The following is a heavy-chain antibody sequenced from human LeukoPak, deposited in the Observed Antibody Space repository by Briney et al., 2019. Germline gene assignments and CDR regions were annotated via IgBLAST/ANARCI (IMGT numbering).Heavy chain of an antibody. D-gene: IGHD1-26*01. Sequence: GGSLRLSCAASGFTFSRYWMTWVRQAPGKGLEWLANIKQDGTEKYYVDSVKGRFTISRDNAKNSLYLQMNSLRAEDTAVYYCARDSEWGLLRSDYWGQGTLVTVSS. CDR1: GFTFSRYW. V-gene: IGHV3-7*05. CDR2: IKQDGTEK. J-gene: IGHJ4*02. CDR3: ARDSEWGLLRSDY.